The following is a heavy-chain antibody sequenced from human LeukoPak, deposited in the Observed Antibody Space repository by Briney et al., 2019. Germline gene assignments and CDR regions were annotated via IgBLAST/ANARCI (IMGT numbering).Heavy chain of an antibody. CDR2: ISYDGSNK. CDR1: GFTFSSYA. V-gene: IGHV3-30*04. D-gene: IGHD3-10*01. CDR3: ARLGTTMVRGVIPLAFDI. J-gene: IGHJ3*02. Sequence: GGSLRLSCAASGFTFSSYAMHWVRQAPGKGLEWVAVISYDGSNKYYADSVKGRFTISRDNSKNTLYLQMNSLRAEDTAVYYCARLGTTMVRGVIPLAFDIWGQGTMVTVSS.